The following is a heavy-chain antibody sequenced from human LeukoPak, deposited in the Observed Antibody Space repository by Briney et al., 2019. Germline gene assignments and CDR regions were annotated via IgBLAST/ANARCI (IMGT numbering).Heavy chain of an antibody. J-gene: IGHJ6*02. Sequence: SQTLSLTCTVSGGSISSGGYYWSWIRQHPGKGLEWIGYIYYSGSTYYNPSLKSRVTIPVDTSKNQFSLKLSSVTAADTAVYYCARDPIIAAAGKDYYDGMDVWGQGTTVTVSS. V-gene: IGHV4-31*03. CDR3: ARDPIIAAAGKDYYDGMDV. D-gene: IGHD6-13*01. CDR2: IYYSGST. CDR1: GGSISSGGYY.